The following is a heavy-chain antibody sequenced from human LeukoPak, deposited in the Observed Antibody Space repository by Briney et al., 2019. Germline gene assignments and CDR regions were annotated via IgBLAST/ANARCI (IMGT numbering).Heavy chain of an antibody. J-gene: IGHJ6*02. CDR2: VNPNSGNT. D-gene: IGHD4-17*01. CDR1: GYTFTSYD. CDR3: ARGYTVTRKYYYYYYXMDV. V-gene: IGHV1-8*01. Sequence: ASVKVSCKASGYTFTSYDINWVRQATGQGLEWMGWVNPNSGNTGYAQKFQGRVTMTRNTSISTAYMELSSLRSEDTAVYYCARGYTVTRKYYYYYYXMDVWGQGTTVTVSS.